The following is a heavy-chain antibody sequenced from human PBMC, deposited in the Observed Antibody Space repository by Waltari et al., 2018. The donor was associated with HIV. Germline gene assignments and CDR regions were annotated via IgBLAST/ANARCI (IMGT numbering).Heavy chain of an antibody. D-gene: IGHD3-22*01. CDR2: ITSHGKNT. CDR1: GFTFSNYP. V-gene: IGHV3-64D*06. Sequence: EVQLVESGGGLVQPGGSLSLSCSASGFTFSNYPIHWVRQAPGKGLEYVSAITSHGKNTYYVDSVKGRFTISRDNSKNMLYLQMRSLRAEDTALYYCVKDSGYNSSGGAFDIWGQGTMVIVSS. J-gene: IGHJ3*02. CDR3: VKDSGYNSSGGAFDI.